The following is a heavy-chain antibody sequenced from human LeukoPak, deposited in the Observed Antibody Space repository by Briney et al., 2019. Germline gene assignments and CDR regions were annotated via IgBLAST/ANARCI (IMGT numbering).Heavy chain of an antibody. V-gene: IGHV3-9*01. CDR2: ISWSSGAI. D-gene: IGHD1-26*01. CDR3: AKDQRPSIVGSSGVDY. Sequence: GRSLRLSCAASGFTFDDYAMHWVRQVPGKGLEWVSGISWSSGAIGYADSVKGRFTISRDNAENSLYLQMNSLRAEDTALYYCAKDQRPSIVGSSGVDYWGQGTLVTVSS. CDR1: GFTFDDYA. J-gene: IGHJ4*02.